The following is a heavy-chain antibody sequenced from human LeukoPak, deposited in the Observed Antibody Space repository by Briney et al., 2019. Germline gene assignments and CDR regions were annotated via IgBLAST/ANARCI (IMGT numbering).Heavy chain of an antibody. CDR1: GFTFSSYV. CDR3: ARETIKCGGDCYDN. Sequence: RGSLRLSCAASGFTFSSYVMHWVRQAAGKGLAGVSCIDTSGSNIYCAGSVKGRFTVSRDNAKNSLYLQMNSLRGEDTGIYYCARETIKCGGDCYDNWGQGALVTVSS. J-gene: IGHJ4*02. V-gene: IGHV3-48*03. D-gene: IGHD2-21*01. CDR2: IDTSGSNI.